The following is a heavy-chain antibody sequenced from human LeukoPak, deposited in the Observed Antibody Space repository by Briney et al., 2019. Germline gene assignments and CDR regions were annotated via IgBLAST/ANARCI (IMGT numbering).Heavy chain of an antibody. J-gene: IGHJ4*02. CDR3: ATPERSDTSGYYY. V-gene: IGHV3-53*01. CDR2: LHSDGRI. Sequence: PGGSLRLSCAASGFIVSSHYMSWIRQAPGKGLEWVAVLHSDGRIHYAASVKGRFTISRDNSKNTLYLEMNSLRAEDMAVYYCATPERSDTSGYYYWGQGTLVTVPS. D-gene: IGHD3-22*01. CDR1: GFIVSSHY.